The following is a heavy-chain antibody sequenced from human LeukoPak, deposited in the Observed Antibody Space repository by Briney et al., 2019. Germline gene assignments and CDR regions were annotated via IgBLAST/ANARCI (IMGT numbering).Heavy chain of an antibody. V-gene: IGHV3-30*02. J-gene: IGHJ4*02. CDR3: AKDRDWASSTGTDFDY. Sequence: GFLRLSCAASGFTFSSYGMHWVRQAPGKGLEWVAFIRYDGINEYYADFVKGRFTISRDNSRDTLYLQMNGLTTEDTAVYYCAKDRDWASSTGTDFDYWGQGTLVTVSS. D-gene: IGHD1-1*01. CDR1: GFTFSSYG. CDR2: IRYDGINE.